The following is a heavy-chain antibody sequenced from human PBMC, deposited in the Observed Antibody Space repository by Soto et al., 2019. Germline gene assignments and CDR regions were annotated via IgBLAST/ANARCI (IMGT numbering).Heavy chain of an antibody. CDR1: GFTFSSYSMN. J-gene: IGHJ5*02. Sequence: GSLRLSCAASGFTFSSYSMNWVRQAPGKGLEWIGSIYYSGSTYYNPSLKSRVTISVDTSKNQFSLKLSSVTAADTAVYYCARHVLAAAGTGWFDPWGQGTLVTVS. D-gene: IGHD6-13*01. V-gene: IGHV4-39*01. CDR2: IYYSGST. CDR3: ARHVLAAAGTGWFDP.